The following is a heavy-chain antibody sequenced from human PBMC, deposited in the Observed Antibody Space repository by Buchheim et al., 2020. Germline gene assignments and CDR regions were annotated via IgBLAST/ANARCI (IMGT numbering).Heavy chain of an antibody. CDR3: ARESYYESGGGDTKAPDY. CDR2: IHPNKGTT. J-gene: IGHJ4*02. Sequence: QVQLVQSGAEVKKPGASVEVSCKASGYTFSSYYVHWVRQAPGQGLEWMGLIHPNKGTTNYAQKFQGRVTMTRETSTSTVYMELSSLSSEDTAVYFCARESYYESGGGDTKAPDYWGQGTL. V-gene: IGHV1-46*01. CDR1: GYTFSSYY. D-gene: IGHD3-22*01.